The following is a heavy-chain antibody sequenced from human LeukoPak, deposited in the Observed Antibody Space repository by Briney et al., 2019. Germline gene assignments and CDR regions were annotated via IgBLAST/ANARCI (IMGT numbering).Heavy chain of an antibody. CDR3: AKDMTPLRPSSWYYFDY. J-gene: IGHJ4*02. V-gene: IGHV3-30*18. CDR2: ISYDGTNK. Sequence: PGGSLRLSCAVSGFTFRSYGMHWVRQAPGKGLEWVAVISYDGTNKYYADSVRGRFTISRDNSKDTLFLQMNGLRGEDTAVYYCAKDMTPLRPSSWYYFDYWGQGTLVTVSS. D-gene: IGHD6-13*01. CDR1: GFTFRSYG.